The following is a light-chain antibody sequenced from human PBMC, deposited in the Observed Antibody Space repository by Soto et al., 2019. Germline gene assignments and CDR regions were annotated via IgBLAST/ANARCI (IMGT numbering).Light chain of an antibody. CDR3: SSYADNYSYV. V-gene: IGLV2-14*01. Sequence: QSVLTQPASVSGSSGRSITISCTGTSSDVGGYNYVSWSQQHPGKAPKLMIYEVSNRPSGVSNRFSGSKPGNTASLTISGLQAEDEADYYCSSYADNYSYVFGTGTKVTVL. CDR1: SSDVGGYNY. J-gene: IGLJ1*01. CDR2: EVS.